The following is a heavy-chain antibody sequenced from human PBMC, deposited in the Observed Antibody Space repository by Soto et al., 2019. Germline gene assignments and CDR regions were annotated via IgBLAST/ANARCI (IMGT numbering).Heavy chain of an antibody. J-gene: IGHJ4*02. CDR2: VYPGDYDT. Sequence: PGESLKISCKGSGYSFTSYWIGWVRQMPGKGLEWMGIVYPGDYDTKYSPSFQGQVTISVDKSISTAYLQWSSLKASDTAMYYCARRRENWFFDYWGQGTLVTVSS. CDR3: ARRRENWFFDY. V-gene: IGHV5-51*01. D-gene: IGHD3-9*01. CDR1: GYSFTSYW.